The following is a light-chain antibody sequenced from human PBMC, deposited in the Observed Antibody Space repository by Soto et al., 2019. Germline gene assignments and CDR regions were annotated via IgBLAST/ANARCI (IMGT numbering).Light chain of an antibody. CDR1: QNINNY. J-gene: IGKJ5*01. CDR3: QQYENLPT. V-gene: IGKV1-33*01. CDR2: DAS. Sequence: DIQMTQSQSFLSASVGDRVTITCQASQNINNYLNWYQQKPGRAPKLLIYDASNLEAGVPSRFRGSGSGTDFTFTISRLQPEDIATYYCQQYENLPTFGQGTLLEIK.